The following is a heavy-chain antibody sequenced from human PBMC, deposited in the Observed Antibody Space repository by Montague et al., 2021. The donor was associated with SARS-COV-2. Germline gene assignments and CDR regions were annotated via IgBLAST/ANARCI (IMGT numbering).Heavy chain of an antibody. D-gene: IGHD4-23*01. Sequence: PALVKPTQTLTLTCTFSGFSLGTSGMCVSWIRQPPGKALEWLTLIDWDDDKYCSTSLKTRLTISKDTSKNQVVLTMTNMDPVDTATYYCARSYGTTVVTRAFDYWGQGTLVTVSS. CDR2: IDWDDDK. V-gene: IGHV2-70*01. J-gene: IGHJ4*02. CDR1: GFSLGTSGMC. CDR3: ARSYGTTVVTRAFDY.